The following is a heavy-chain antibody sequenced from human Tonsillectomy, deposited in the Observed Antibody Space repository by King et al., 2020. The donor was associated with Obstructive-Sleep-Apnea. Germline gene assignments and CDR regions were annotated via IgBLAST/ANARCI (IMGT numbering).Heavy chain of an antibody. J-gene: IGHJ4*02. CDR2: IYPGDSDT. V-gene: IGHV5-51*01. Sequence: VQLVESGAEVKKPGESLKISCKGSGYSFTSYWIGWVRQMPGKGLEWMGIIYPGDSDTRYSPSFQGQVTISADKSISTAYLQWSSLKASDTAMYYCARHEAMSLVGVVVPAAPNYWGQGTLVTVSS. CDR1: GYSFTSYW. D-gene: IGHD2-2*01. CDR3: ARHEAMSLVGVVVPAAPNY.